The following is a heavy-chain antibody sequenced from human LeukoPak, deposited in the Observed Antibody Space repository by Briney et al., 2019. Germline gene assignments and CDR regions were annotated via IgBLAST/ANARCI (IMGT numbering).Heavy chain of an antibody. V-gene: IGHV3-23*01. Sequence: GGSLRLSCAASGFTFSSYAMNWVRQAPGKGLEWVSAITGSTGTTYYADSVKGRFTVSRDNSKNTLYLQVNSLRAEDTAVYYCAREGSDNSGYDLDFWGQGTLVTVSS. J-gene: IGHJ4*02. D-gene: IGHD3-9*01. CDR3: AREGSDNSGYDLDF. CDR2: ITGSTGTT. CDR1: GFTFSSYA.